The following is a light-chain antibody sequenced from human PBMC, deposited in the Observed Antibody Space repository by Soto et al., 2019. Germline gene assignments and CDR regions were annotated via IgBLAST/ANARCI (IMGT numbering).Light chain of an antibody. Sequence: EIVLTQSPGTLSLSPGEIATLSCRASQSVSSSYLAWYQQKPGQAPSPLIYGASSRAIGIPDRFSGSGSGTDFTLNISRLEPEDFAVYYCQQYGSSPWTFGQGTKVEIK. CDR3: QQYGSSPWT. CDR2: GAS. CDR1: QSVSSSY. J-gene: IGKJ1*01. V-gene: IGKV3-20*01.